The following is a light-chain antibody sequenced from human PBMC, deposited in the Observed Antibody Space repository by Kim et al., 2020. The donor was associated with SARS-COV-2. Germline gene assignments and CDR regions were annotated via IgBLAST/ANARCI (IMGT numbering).Light chain of an antibody. Sequence: SASEGAGVTITGRASQSISSSFAWYQQKPGKAPKLLISESSSLESGVPSRFSGSGSGTEFTLTISSLQPDDFATYYCQQYNIYWTFGQGTKVDIK. CDR3: QQYNIYWT. CDR1: QSISSS. CDR2: ESS. J-gene: IGKJ1*01. V-gene: IGKV1-5*03.